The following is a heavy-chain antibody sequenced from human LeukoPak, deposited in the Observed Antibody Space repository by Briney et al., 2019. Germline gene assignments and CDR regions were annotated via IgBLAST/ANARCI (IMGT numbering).Heavy chain of an antibody. CDR3: ARDRILRYFDWFAYYYYYMDV. Sequence: PGGSLRLSCAASGFTFSDYYMSWIRQAPGKGLEWVSYISSSGSTIYYADSVKGRLTISRDNAKNSLYLQMNSLRAEDTAVYYCARDRILRYFDWFAYYYYYMDVWGKGTTVTISS. CDR2: ISSSGSTI. D-gene: IGHD3-9*01. J-gene: IGHJ6*03. V-gene: IGHV3-11*01. CDR1: GFTFSDYY.